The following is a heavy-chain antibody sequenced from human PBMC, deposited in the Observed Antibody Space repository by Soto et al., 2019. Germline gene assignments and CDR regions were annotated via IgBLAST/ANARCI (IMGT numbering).Heavy chain of an antibody. CDR1: GGSISSGGYY. J-gene: IGHJ5*02. V-gene: IGHV4-31*03. Sequence: QVQLQESGPGLVKPSQTLSLTCTVSGGSISSGGYYWSWIRQHPGKGLEWIGYIYYSGSTYYNPSLKSRVTISVDTSKNPSSLKLSSVTAGDTAVYYCARALTTVTLVAPWGQGTLVTVSS. D-gene: IGHD4-17*01. CDR3: ARALTTVTLVAP. CDR2: IYYSGST.